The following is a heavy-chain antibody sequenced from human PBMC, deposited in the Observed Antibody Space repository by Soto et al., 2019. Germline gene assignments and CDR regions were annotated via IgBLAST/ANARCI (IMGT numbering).Heavy chain of an antibody. Sequence: QVQLVQSGAEVKKPGSSVKVSCKASGGTFSSYAISWVRQAPGQGLEWMGGIIPIFGTANYAQKFQGRVTITADESTSTAYMELSSLRSEDTAVDYCARSRDSSSLTRWYGEDWFDPWGQGTLVTVSS. CDR3: ARSRDSSSLTRWYGEDWFDP. V-gene: IGHV1-69*01. D-gene: IGHD6-13*01. J-gene: IGHJ5*02. CDR1: GGTFSSYA. CDR2: IIPIFGTA.